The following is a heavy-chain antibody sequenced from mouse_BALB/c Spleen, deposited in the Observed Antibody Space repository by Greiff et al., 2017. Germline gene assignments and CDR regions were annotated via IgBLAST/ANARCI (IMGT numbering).Heavy chain of an antibody. CDR1: GDSITSGY. CDR3: ARLGYDGPYYFDY. J-gene: IGHJ2*01. Sequence: EVKLQESGPSLVKPSQTLSLTCSVTGDSITSGYWNWIRKFPGNKLEYMGYISYSGSTYYNPSLKSRISITRDTSKNQYYLQLNSVTTEDTATYYCARLGYDGPYYFDYWGQGTTLTVSS. V-gene: IGHV3-8*02. D-gene: IGHD2-3*01. CDR2: ISYSGST.